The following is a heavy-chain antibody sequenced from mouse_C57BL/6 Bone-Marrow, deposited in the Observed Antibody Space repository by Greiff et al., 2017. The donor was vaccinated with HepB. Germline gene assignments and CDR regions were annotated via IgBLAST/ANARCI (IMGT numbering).Heavy chain of an antibody. CDR3: ASWVYFDY. J-gene: IGHJ2*01. V-gene: IGHV1-15*01. Sequence: VQLQQSGAELVRPGASVTLSCKASGYTFTDYEMHWVKQTPVHGLEWIGAIDPETGGTAYNQKFKGKAILTAAKSSSTAYMELRSLTSEDSAVYYCASWVYFDYWGQGTTLTVSS. CDR1: GYTFTDYE. CDR2: IDPETGGT. D-gene: IGHD4-1*01.